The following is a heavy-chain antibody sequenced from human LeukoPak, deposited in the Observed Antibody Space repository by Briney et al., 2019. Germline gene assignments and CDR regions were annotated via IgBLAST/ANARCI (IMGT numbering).Heavy chain of an antibody. J-gene: IGHJ4*02. CDR3: ARDYCSSTSCYFAFDY. CDR2: INPNSGGR. CDR1: GGTFSSYA. Sequence: ASVKVSCKASGGTFSSYAISWVRQAPGQGLEWMGWINPNSGGRNLAQKFQGRVTMTRDTSISTAYMELSRLRSDDTAVYYCARDYCSSTSCYFAFDYWGQGTLVTVSS. D-gene: IGHD2-2*01. V-gene: IGHV1-2*02.